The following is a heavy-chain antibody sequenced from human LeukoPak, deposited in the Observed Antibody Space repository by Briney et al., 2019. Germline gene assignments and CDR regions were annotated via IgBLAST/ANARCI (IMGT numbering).Heavy chain of an antibody. Sequence: SETLSLTCTVSGVSITSSYWNWIRQPAGKGLEWIGQIFASGSTNYNSSLKSRVTMSVDTSKNQFSLKLSSVTATDTAVYYCARHPGNDFGDYETDWGQGTLVTVSS. J-gene: IGHJ4*02. CDR3: ARHPGNDFGDYETD. CDR1: GVSITSSY. V-gene: IGHV4-4*07. D-gene: IGHD4-17*01. CDR2: IFASGST.